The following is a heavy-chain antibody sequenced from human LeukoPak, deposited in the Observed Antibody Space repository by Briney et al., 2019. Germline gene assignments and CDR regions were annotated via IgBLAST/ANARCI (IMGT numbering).Heavy chain of an antibody. CDR1: GFTFSRYE. CDR3: ARELGNGGMDV. CDR2: ISSSGSTI. J-gene: IGHJ6*02. Sequence: GGSLRLSCAASGFTFSRYEMNWVRQAPGKGLEWVSYISSSGSTIYYADSVKGRFTISRDNAKNSLYLQMNSLRAEDTAVYYCARELGNGGMDVWGQGTTVTVSS. V-gene: IGHV3-48*03. D-gene: IGHD2-8*01.